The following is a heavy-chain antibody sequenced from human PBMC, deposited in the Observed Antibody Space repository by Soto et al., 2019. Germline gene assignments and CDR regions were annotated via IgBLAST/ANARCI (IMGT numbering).Heavy chain of an antibody. CDR1: GFTFSSYA. CDR2: ISYDGSNK. V-gene: IGHV3-30-3*01. CDR3: ARGSSGSTYYYYGMDV. Sequence: GGSLRLSCAASGFTFSSYAMHWVRQAPGKGLEWVAVISYDGSNKYYADSVKGRFTISRDNSKNTLYLQMNSLRAEDTAVYYCARGSSGSTYYYYGMDVWGQGTTVTVSS. D-gene: IGHD6-19*01. J-gene: IGHJ6*02.